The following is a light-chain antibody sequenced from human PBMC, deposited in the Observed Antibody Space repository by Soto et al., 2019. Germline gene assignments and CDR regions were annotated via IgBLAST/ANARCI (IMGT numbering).Light chain of an antibody. Sequence: QSVLTQPASVSGSPGQSITISCAGTSSDVGGYNYVSWYQQHPGKAPKLMIYEVNYRPSGVSDRFSGSKSGNTASLTISGLQDEDEADYYCSSYTTSSTQVFGGGTKLTVL. V-gene: IGLV2-14*01. CDR3: SSYTTSSTQV. CDR1: SSDVGGYNY. J-gene: IGLJ3*02. CDR2: EVN.